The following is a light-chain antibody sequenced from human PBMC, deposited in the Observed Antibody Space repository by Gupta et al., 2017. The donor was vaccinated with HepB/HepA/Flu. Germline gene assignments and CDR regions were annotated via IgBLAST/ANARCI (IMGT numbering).Light chain of an antibody. CDR2: EVS. V-gene: IGLV2-23*02. Sequence: QSALTHPASVSGSPGQSITISCTGTSSDVGTYNLVSWYQQHPGKAPKLMVYEVSKRPSGVSNRFSGSKSGNTASLTISGLQAEDEADYYCSSYAGTRTFVVFGGGTKLTVL. CDR1: SSDVGTYNL. J-gene: IGLJ2*01. CDR3: SSYAGTRTFVV.